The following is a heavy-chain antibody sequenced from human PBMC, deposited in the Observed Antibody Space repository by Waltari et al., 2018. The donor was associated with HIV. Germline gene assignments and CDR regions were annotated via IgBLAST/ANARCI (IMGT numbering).Heavy chain of an antibody. J-gene: IGHJ6*02. CDR1: GGAFSTSV. CDR2: RIPLFGTT. Sequence: QVQLVQSGAEVKKPGSSVKVSCKISGGAFSTSVISWVRQAPGQGLEWMGGRIPLFGTTDNAQRFQGRLTISADKATSTAYMDLSSLRSEDTAVYYCARGELTVGVDLWDEGSHYYYAMDVWGQGTTV. CDR3: ARGELTVGVDLWDEGSHYYYAMDV. V-gene: IGHV1-69*06. D-gene: IGHD3-3*01.